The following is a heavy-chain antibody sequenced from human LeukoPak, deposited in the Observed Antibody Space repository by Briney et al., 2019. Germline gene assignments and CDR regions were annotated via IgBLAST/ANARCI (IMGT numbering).Heavy chain of an antibody. J-gene: IGHJ3*02. Sequence: PGGSLRLSCAGSGFIFGTYWMNWVRQAPGKGLEWVSSISSSSSYIYYADSVKGRFTISRDNAKNSLYLQMNSLRAEDTAVYYCARLYYDSSGYYYGAFDIWGQGTMVTVSS. CDR2: ISSSSSYI. CDR3: ARLYYDSSGYYYGAFDI. CDR1: GFIFGTYW. D-gene: IGHD3-22*01. V-gene: IGHV3-21*01.